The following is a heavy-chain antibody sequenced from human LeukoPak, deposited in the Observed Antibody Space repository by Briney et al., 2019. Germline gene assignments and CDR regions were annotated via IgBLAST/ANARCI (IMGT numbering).Heavy chain of an antibody. D-gene: IGHD3-16*02. CDR2: IFYSGTT. J-gene: IGHJ3*02. CDR3: ARAWGSYPPNAFDI. CDR1: GGALTSGVYY. Sequence: KPSETLSLTCTVSGGALTSGVYYWSWIRQHPGKGLEWIGYIFYSGTTYYNPSLKSRVTISVDTSENQFSLKLSSVTAADTAVYFCARAWGSYPPNAFDIWGQGTMVTVSS. V-gene: IGHV4-31*03.